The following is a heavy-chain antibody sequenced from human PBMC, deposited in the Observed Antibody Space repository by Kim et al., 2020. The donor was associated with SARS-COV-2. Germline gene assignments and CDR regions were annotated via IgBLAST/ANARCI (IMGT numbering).Heavy chain of an antibody. D-gene: IGHD1-26*01. CDR3: ARDQHTRELPTYYYYYGMDV. CDR1: GFTFSSYE. J-gene: IGHJ6*02. V-gene: IGHV3-48*03. CDR2: ISSSGSTI. Sequence: GGSLRLSCAASGFTFSSYEMNWVRQAPGKGLEWVSYISSSGSTIYYADSVKGRFTISRDNAKNSLYLQMNSLRAEDTAVYYCARDQHTRELPTYYYYYGMDVWGQVTTVTASS.